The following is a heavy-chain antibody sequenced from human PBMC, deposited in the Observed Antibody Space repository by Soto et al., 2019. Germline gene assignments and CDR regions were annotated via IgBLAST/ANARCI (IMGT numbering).Heavy chain of an antibody. D-gene: IGHD2-2*02. CDR3: AKDEPIGYCSSTSCYTPVDY. Sequence: GALRLSCAASGFTFSSYAMSWVRQAPGKGLEWVSAISGSGGSTYYADSVKGRFTISRDNSKNTLYLQMNSLRAEDTAVYYCAKDEPIGYCSSTSCYTPVDYWGQGTLVTVSS. CDR1: GFTFSSYA. CDR2: ISGSGGST. V-gene: IGHV3-23*01. J-gene: IGHJ4*02.